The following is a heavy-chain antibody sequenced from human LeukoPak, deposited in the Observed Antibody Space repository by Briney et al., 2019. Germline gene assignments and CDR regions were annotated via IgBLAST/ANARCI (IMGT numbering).Heavy chain of an antibody. CDR3: ARITGYCSGGSCRYFDY. Sequence: ESGPTLVNPTETLTLTCTVPGFSLSNARMGVSWIRQPPGKALEWLAHIFSNDEKSYSTSLKSRLTISKDTSKSQVVLTMTNMDPVDTATYYCARITGYCSGGSCRYFDYWGQGTLVTVSS. CDR2: IFSNDEK. CDR1: GFSLSNARMG. V-gene: IGHV2-26*01. D-gene: IGHD2-15*01. J-gene: IGHJ4*02.